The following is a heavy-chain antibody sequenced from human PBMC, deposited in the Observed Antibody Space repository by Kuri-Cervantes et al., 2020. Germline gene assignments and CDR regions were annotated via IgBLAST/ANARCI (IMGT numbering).Heavy chain of an antibody. CDR2: IYSGGST. Sequence: GESLKISCAASGFTVSSNYMSWVRQAPGKGLEWVSVIYSGGSTYYADSVKGRFTISRDNSKNTLYLQMNSLRAEDTAVYYCASTGDSRDYWGQGTLVTVSS. J-gene: IGHJ4*02. CDR1: GFTVSSNY. CDR3: ASTGDSRDY. V-gene: IGHV3-53*01. D-gene: IGHD4-17*01.